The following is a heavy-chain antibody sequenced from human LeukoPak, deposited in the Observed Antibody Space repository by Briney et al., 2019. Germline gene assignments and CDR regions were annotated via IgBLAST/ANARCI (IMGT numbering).Heavy chain of an antibody. Sequence: SETLSLTCGVHGSSFTGYYWTWIRQPPGKGLEWIGEINHSGNTNYNASLKSRVSISVDTSKNQFSLKLSSVTAADTAVYYCARHIVGATLGFDYWGQGTLVTVSS. V-gene: IGHV4-34*01. J-gene: IGHJ4*02. D-gene: IGHD1-26*01. CDR1: GSSFTGYY. CDR3: ARHIVGATLGFDY. CDR2: INHSGNT.